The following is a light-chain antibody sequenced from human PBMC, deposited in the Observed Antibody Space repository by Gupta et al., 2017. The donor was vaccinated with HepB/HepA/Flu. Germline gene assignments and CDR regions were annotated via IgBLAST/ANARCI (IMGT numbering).Light chain of an antibody. CDR3: QQYSTDLWT. CDR1: QTISNS. V-gene: IGKV1-5*03. CDR2: RSS. J-gene: IGKJ1*01. Sequence: DIQMTQSPSTLSASVGDRVTITCRASQTISNSLAWYQHKPGKAPNLLIYRSSTLESGVPSRFSGSESGTEFTLTISSLQPDDFATYYCQQYSTDLWTFGQGTKVE.